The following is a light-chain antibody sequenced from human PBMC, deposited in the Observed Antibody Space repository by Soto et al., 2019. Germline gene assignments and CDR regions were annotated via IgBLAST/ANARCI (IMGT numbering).Light chain of an antibody. CDR2: SAY. CDR3: HPANSFPLT. Sequence: DIHVTQSPSSVSASVGDRVTITCRTSQDFSSWLAWYQQKPGKSPKLLIYSAYTLQSGVPSRFSGSGSGTDFTLTISSLQPEDFATYYCHPANSFPLTFGGGTKVEIK. J-gene: IGKJ4*01. CDR1: QDFSSW. V-gene: IGKV1-12*01.